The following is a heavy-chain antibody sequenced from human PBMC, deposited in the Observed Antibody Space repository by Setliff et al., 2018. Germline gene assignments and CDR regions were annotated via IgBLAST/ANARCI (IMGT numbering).Heavy chain of an antibody. CDR1: GDTFSSYG. CDR3: VREYSGGGLM. D-gene: IGHD6-19*01. CDR2: TIPMFGST. Sequence: VASVKVSCKASGDTFSSYGISWVRQAPGQGLEWMGGTIPMFGSTSYAQKFQGRVTMTTDTSTNTVYVELRSLRSDDTAVYFCVREYSGGGLMWGQGTMVTVSS. V-gene: IGHV1-69*05. J-gene: IGHJ3*01.